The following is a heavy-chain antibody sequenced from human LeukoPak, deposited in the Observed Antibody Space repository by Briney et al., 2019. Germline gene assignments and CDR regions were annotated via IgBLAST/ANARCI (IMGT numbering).Heavy chain of an antibody. Sequence: SETLSLTCAVYGGPFSGYYWSWIRQPPGKGLEWIGEINHSGSTNYNPSLKSRVTISVDTSKNQFSLKLSSVTAADTAVYYCARNYGDCDFDYWGQGTLVTVSS. CDR1: GGPFSGYY. CDR2: INHSGST. D-gene: IGHD4-17*01. V-gene: IGHV4-34*01. CDR3: ARNYGDCDFDY. J-gene: IGHJ4*02.